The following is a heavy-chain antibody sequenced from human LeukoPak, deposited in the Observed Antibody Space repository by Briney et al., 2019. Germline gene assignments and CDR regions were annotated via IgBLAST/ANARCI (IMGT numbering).Heavy chain of an antibody. D-gene: IGHD4-23*01. CDR3: ARDMDFGGNHYYYMDV. CDR1: GFTFSDYY. V-gene: IGHV3-11*04. CDR2: ISSSGSTT. J-gene: IGHJ6*03. Sequence: GGSLRLSCAASGFTFSDYYMSWIRQAPGKGLEWVSYISSSGSTTYYADSVKGRFTISRDNAKNSLFLQMDSLRAEDTAVYYCARDMDFGGNHYYYMDVWGKGTTVTVSS.